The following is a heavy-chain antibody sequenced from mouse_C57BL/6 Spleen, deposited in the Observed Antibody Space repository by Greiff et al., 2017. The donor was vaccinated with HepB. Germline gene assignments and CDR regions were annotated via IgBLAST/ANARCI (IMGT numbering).Heavy chain of an antibody. CDR1: GFNIKDDY. CDR2: IDPENGDT. V-gene: IGHV14-4*01. Sequence: EVQLKESGAELVRPGASVKLSCTASGFNIKDDYMHWVKQRPEQGLEWIGWIDPENGDTEYASKFQGKATITADTSSNTAYLQLSSLTSEDTAVYYCTTDGITTGYWGQGTTLTVSS. J-gene: IGHJ2*01. CDR3: TTDGITTGY. D-gene: IGHD1-1*01.